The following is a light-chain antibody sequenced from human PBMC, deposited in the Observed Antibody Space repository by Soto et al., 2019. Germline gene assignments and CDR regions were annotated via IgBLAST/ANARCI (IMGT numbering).Light chain of an antibody. CDR2: AAS. J-gene: IGKJ4*01. V-gene: IGKV1-27*01. CDR1: QAVPNN. Sequence: DIHLTQSPSFLSASVGDRVTITCRPSQAVPNNMAWYQQKPGKPPKLLIYAASTLQSGVPSRFSGSGSGTDFTLTISSLQPEDVATYYCQKCGVAPFTFGGGTKVEI. CDR3: QKCGVAPFT.